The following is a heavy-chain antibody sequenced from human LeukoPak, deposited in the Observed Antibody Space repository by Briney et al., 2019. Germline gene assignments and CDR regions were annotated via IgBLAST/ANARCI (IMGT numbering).Heavy chain of an antibody. CDR3: ARDRTGYSGYALDY. J-gene: IGHJ4*02. D-gene: IGHD5-12*01. V-gene: IGHV3-21*01. Sequence: GGSLRLSCAASGFTFSSYSMNWVRQAPGKGLEWVSSISSSSSYIYYADSVKGRFTISRDNAKNSLYLQMNSPRAEDTAVYYCARDRTGYSGYALDYWGQGTLVTVSS. CDR1: GFTFSSYS. CDR2: ISSSSSYI.